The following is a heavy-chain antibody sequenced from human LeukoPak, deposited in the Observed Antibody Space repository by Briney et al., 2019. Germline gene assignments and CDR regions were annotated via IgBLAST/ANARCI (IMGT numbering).Heavy chain of an antibody. D-gene: IGHD3-16*01. V-gene: IGHV3-7*02. J-gene: IGHJ6*02. CDR3: AKNGGPHGMDV. Sequence: SGGSLRLSCATSGFIFSSIWMSWVRQAPGKGLEWVANIKHDGSETNYVDSVKGRFTISRDNAKNSLHLQMDSLRVEDTAVYYCAKNGGPHGMDVWGQGTTVTVSS. CDR1: GFIFSSIW. CDR2: IKHDGSET.